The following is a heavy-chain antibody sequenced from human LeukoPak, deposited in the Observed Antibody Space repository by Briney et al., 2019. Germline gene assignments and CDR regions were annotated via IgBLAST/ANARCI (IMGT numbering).Heavy chain of an antibody. CDR3: ARDTGSGYDYFSYYFDY. J-gene: IGHJ4*02. D-gene: IGHD5-12*01. V-gene: IGHV3-30*04. CDR1: GFTFSSHA. CDR2: ISYDGSNK. Sequence: GGSLRLSCAASGFTFSSHAMHWVRQAPGKGLEWVALISYDGSNKYYADSVKGRFTISRDNSKNTLYLQMNSLRAEDTAIYYCARDTGSGYDYFSYYFDYWGQGTLVTVSS.